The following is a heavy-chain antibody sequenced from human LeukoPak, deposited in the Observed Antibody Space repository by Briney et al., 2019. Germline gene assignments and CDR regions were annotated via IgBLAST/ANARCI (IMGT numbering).Heavy chain of an antibody. D-gene: IGHD2-2*02. CDR3: ARVPAAIGDFDY. CDR1: GGSISSGGYY. CDR2: IYYSGST. Sequence: SETLSLTCTVSGGSISSGGYYWSWIRQHPGKGLEWIGYIYYSGSTYYNPSLKSRVTISVDTSKNQFSLKLSSVTAADTAVYYCARVPAAIGDFDYWGQGTLVTVPS. J-gene: IGHJ4*02. V-gene: IGHV4-31*03.